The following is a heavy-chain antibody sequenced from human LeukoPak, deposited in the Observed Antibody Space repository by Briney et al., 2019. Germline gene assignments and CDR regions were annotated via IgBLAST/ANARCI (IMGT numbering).Heavy chain of an antibody. V-gene: IGHV1-46*01. CDR3: ASGTIEWHSSGWFDY. D-gene: IGHD6-19*01. CDR1: GYTFTSYY. J-gene: IGHJ4*02. Sequence: ASVKVSCKASGYTFTSYYMHWVRQAPGQGLEWMGIINPSGGSTSYAQKFQGRVTITRDTSASTAYMELSSLRSEDTAVYYCASGTIEWHSSGWFDYWGQGTLVTVSS. CDR2: INPSGGST.